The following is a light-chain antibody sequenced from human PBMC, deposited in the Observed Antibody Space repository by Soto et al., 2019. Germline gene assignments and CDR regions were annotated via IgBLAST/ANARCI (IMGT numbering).Light chain of an antibody. CDR2: TNN. CDR1: SSNIGSNS. CDR3: AAWDDSLNGLYV. Sequence: QSVLAQPPSASGTPGQRVTISCSGSSSNIGSNSVSWYQQLPETAPKLLIYTNNQRPSGVPDRFSGSKSGTSASLAINGLQSEDEANYFCAAWDDSLNGLYVFGTGTKLTVL. J-gene: IGLJ1*01. V-gene: IGLV1-44*01.